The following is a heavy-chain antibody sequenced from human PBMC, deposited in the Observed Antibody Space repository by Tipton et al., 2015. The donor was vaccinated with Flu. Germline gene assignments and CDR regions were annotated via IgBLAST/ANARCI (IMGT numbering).Heavy chain of an antibody. CDR2: IYYSGST. CDR3: ARVSLVGALGTVPSLPSYYSGMDV. D-gene: IGHD4-17*01. J-gene: IGHJ6*02. Sequence: TLSLTCTVSGGSVSSGSYYWSWIRQPPGKGLEWIGYIYYSGSTNYNPSLKSRITISVDTSKNQFSLKLSSVTAADTAVYYCARVSLVGALGTVPSLPSYYSGMDVWGQGTTVTVSS. V-gene: IGHV4-61*01. CDR1: GGSVSSGSYY.